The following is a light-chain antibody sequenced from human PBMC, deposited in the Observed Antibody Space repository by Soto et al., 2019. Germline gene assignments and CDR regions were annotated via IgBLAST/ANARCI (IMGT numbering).Light chain of an antibody. J-gene: IGKJ5*01. Sequence: EIVMTQSPPTLSVSPGERATLFCRASQSVSSKLAWYQQKPGQAPRLLIYGASTRATGIPARFSGSGSGTEFTLTISSLQSEDFAVYYCQQYNNWPPITFGQGTRLEIK. CDR3: QQYNNWPPIT. CDR2: GAS. CDR1: QSVSSK. V-gene: IGKV3-15*01.